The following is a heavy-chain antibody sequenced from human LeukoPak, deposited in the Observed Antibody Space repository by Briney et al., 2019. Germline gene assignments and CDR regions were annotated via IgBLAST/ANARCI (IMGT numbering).Heavy chain of an antibody. CDR2: INHSGST. J-gene: IGHJ4*02. V-gene: IGHV4-34*01. CDR1: GFTFSDHY. Sequence: LRLSCAASGFTFSDHYMDWVRQAPGKGLEWIGEINHSGSTNYNPSLKSRVTISVDTSKNQFSLKLSSVTAADTAVYYCARVKKIPGVPHDYWGQGTLVTVSS. CDR3: ARVKKIPGVPHDY.